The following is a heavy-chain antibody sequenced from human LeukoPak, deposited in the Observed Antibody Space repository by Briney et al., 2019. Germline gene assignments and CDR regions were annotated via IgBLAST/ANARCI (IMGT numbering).Heavy chain of an antibody. D-gene: IGHD4-17*01. Sequence: SETLSLTCAVYGASFSGYYWSWIRQPPGKGLEWIGEINHSGSTNYNPSLKSRVTISVDTSKNQFSLKLSSVTAADTAVYYCARGDYGDYGGMDVWGQGTTVTVSS. V-gene: IGHV4-34*01. J-gene: IGHJ6*02. CDR1: GASFSGYY. CDR2: INHSGST. CDR3: ARGDYGDYGGMDV.